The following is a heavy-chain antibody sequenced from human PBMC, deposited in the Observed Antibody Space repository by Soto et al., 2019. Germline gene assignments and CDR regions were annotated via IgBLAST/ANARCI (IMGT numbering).Heavy chain of an antibody. Sequence: TGESLKISCKGSGYSFTSYWITWVRQMPGKGLEWMGRIDPSDSYTNYSPSFQGHVTISADKSISTAYLQWSSLKASDTAMYYCARSTSVPTEGYFDYWGQGTLVTVSS. CDR1: GYSFTSYW. CDR3: ARSTSVPTEGYFDY. J-gene: IGHJ4*02. V-gene: IGHV5-10-1*01. CDR2: IDPSDSYT.